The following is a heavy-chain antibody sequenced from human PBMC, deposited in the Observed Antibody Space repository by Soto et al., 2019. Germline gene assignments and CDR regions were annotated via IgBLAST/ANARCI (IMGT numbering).Heavy chain of an antibody. D-gene: IGHD6-13*01. CDR2: IKSKTDGGTT. V-gene: IGHV3-15*07. CDR3: ATGGGYSSSWYG. J-gene: IGHJ3*01. CDR1: GFIFSNAW. Sequence: GGSLRLSCAASGFIFSNAWINWVRQVPGKGLEWVGRIKSKTDGGTTDYAAPVKGRFTISRDDSKNTLYLQMNSLKTEDTAVYYCATGGGYSSSWYGWGQGTMVTVSS.